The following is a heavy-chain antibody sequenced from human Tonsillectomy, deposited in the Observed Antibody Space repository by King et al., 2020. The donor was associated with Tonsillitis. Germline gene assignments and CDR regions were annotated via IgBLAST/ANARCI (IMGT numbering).Heavy chain of an antibody. CDR1: GFTFSSYA. V-gene: IGHV3-23*04. CDR3: AKDPTSDYYYYMDV. CDR2: ISGSGANA. D-gene: IGHD1-1*01. Sequence: VQLVESGGGLVQPGGSLRLSCAASGFTFSSYAMSWVRQAPGKGLEWVSAISGSGANAYYADSVKGRFTISRDNSKNTLYVQMNSLIAEDTAVYYCAKDPTSDYYYYMDVWGKGTTVTVSS. J-gene: IGHJ6*03.